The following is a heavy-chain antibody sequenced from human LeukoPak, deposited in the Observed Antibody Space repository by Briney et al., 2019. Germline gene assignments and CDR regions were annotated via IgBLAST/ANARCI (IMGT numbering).Heavy chain of an antibody. Sequence: PGGSLRLSCAASGFPFSSYGMHWVRQAPGKGLEWVAVISYDGSNKYYADSVKGRFTISRDNSKNTLYLQMNSLRAEDTAVYYCATALEIVVVTAFDYWGQGTLVTVSS. CDR2: ISYDGSNK. CDR1: GFPFSSYG. J-gene: IGHJ4*02. V-gene: IGHV3-30*19. D-gene: IGHD3-22*01. CDR3: ATALEIVVVTAFDY.